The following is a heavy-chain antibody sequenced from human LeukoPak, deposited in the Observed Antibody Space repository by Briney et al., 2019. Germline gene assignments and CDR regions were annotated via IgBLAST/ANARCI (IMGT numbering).Heavy chain of an antibody. V-gene: IGHV4-59*12. Sequence: SETLSLTCTVSGGSITSYYWSWIRQPPGKGLEWIGYIYYSGSTNYNPSLKSRVTMSVDTSKSQFSLNLMSVTAADTAVYYCTRDTGTTGEVKFDPWGQGTLVTVSS. J-gene: IGHJ5*02. D-gene: IGHD4-17*01. CDR3: TRDTGTTGEVKFDP. CDR1: GGSITSYY. CDR2: IYYSGST.